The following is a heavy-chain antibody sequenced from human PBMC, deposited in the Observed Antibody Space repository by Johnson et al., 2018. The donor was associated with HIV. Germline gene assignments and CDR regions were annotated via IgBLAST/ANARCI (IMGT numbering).Heavy chain of an antibody. Sequence: QMLLVESGGGVVQPGRSLRLSCAASGFTFKSYAMHWVRRAPGKGLEWVAVISYDGSNKYYADSVKGRFTISRDNSKNTLYLQMNSLRAEDTAVYYCAKVLIVATGERAFDIWGQGTMVTVSS. D-gene: IGHD5-12*01. V-gene: IGHV3-30*04. CDR2: ISYDGSNK. CDR3: AKVLIVATGERAFDI. CDR1: GFTFKSYA. J-gene: IGHJ3*02.